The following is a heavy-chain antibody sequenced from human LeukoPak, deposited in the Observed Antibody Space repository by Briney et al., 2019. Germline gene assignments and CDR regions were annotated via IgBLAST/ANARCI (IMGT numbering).Heavy chain of an antibody. CDR3: ARDSWDYIAMDV. CDR1: GISNNTYY. CDR2: VHYTGSA. J-gene: IGHJ6*02. Sequence: PSETLSLTCTVSGISNNTYYWSWIRQPPGKGLEWIGYVHYTGSADYNPSLKSRVTISLDTSKNQFSLKLTSATAADTAVYYCARDSWDYIAMDVWGPGTTVIVSS. D-gene: IGHD4/OR15-4a*01. V-gene: IGHV4-59*01.